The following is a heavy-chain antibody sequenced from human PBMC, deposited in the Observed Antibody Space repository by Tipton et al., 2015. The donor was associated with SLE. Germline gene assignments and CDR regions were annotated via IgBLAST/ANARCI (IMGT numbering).Heavy chain of an antibody. J-gene: IGHJ4*02. D-gene: IGHD3-22*01. CDR1: GGSISSSNW. Sequence: SLRLSCAVSGGSISSSNWWSWVRQPPGKGLEWIGEIYHSGSTNYNPSLKSRVTISEGMSKNQFSLRLTSVSTADTAVYYCARTSFTTGAFDSWGQGTLVTVSS. CDR3: ARTSFTTGAFDS. V-gene: IGHV4-4*02. CDR2: IYHSGST.